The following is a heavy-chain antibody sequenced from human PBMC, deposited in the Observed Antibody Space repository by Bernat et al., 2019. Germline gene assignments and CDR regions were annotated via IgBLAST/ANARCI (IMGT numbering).Heavy chain of an antibody. CDR1: GFTFSAYA. J-gene: IGHJ4*02. V-gene: IGHV3-23*01. D-gene: IGHD2-2*01. CDR2: ISSSGGNT. CDR3: AKDLYCSTTRCY. Sequence: EVQLLESGGGLVQPGGSLRLSCAASGFTFSAYAMSWVRQGSGKGSEWVSAISSSGGNTYYADSVKGRFTISRDISKNTLYLQKNNLRAEDTAIYYCAKDLYCSTTRCYWGQGTLVTVSS.